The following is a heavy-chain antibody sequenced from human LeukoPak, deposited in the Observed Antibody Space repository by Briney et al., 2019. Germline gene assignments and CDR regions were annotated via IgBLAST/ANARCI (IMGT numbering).Heavy chain of an antibody. CDR2: IYYSGST. Sequence: PSETLSLTCTVSGGSISSYYWSWIRQPPGTGLEWIGYIYYSGSTNYNPSLRSRVTISVDTSKNQFSLRLSSVTAADTAVYYCASGTSPVYYSMDVWGQGTTVTVSS. CDR1: GGSISSYY. V-gene: IGHV4-59*01. D-gene: IGHD1-26*01. J-gene: IGHJ6*02. CDR3: ASGTSPVYYSMDV.